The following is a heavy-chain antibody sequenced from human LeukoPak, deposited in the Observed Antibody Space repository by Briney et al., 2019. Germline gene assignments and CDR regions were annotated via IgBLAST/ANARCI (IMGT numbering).Heavy chain of an antibody. V-gene: IGHV3-11*01. CDR1: GFTFSDYH. CDR3: AIGRDIAVAGPGGYFDH. Sequence: GGSLRLSCAASGFTFSDYHTNWIRQAPGKGLEWISYISPGGGSIYFADSVQGRLTLSRDYAKNSLYLHMNSLTAEDTALYYCAIGRDIAVAGPGGYFDHWGQGTLVTVSS. J-gene: IGHJ4*02. CDR2: ISPGGGSI. D-gene: IGHD6-19*01.